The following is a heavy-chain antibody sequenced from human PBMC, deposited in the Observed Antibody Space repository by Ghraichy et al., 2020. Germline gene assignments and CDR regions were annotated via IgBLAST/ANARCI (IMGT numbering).Heavy chain of an antibody. D-gene: IGHD4-11*01. Sequence: GGSLRLSCAASGFTFSSYAMSWVRQAPGKGLEWVSAISGSGGSTYYADSVKGRFTISRDNSKNTLYLQMNSLRAEETAVYYCAKGRAGYSNPYYFDYWGQGTLVTVSS. V-gene: IGHV3-23*01. CDR1: GFTFSSYA. CDR2: ISGSGGST. CDR3: AKGRAGYSNPYYFDY. J-gene: IGHJ4*02.